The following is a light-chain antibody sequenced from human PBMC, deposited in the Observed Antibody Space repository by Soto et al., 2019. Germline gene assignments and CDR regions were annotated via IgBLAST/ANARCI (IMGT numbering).Light chain of an antibody. CDR2: DVS. J-gene: IGLJ1*01. CDR3: CSYAGRPYV. Sequence: QSALTQPRSVSGSPGQSVTISCTGTSSDVGGYTHVSWYQQHPGKAPKLMIYDVSKRPSGVPDRFPGSKSGNTASLTISGLQAEDEADYYCCSYAGRPYVFGTGTKLTVL. CDR1: SSDVGGYTH. V-gene: IGLV2-11*01.